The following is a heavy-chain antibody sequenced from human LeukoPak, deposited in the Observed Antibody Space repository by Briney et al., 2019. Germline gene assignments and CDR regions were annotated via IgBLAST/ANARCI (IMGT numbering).Heavy chain of an antibody. CDR2: IYYSGST. CDR3: ARDRGYYDSSGYLDY. J-gene: IGHJ4*02. D-gene: IGHD3-22*01. Sequence: PSETLSLTCTVSGGSISSYYWSWIRQPPGKGMEWVGYIYYSGSTNYNPSLKSRVTISADTSKNQFSLKLSSVTAADTAVYYCARDRGYYDSSGYLDYWGQGTLVTVSS. CDR1: GGSISSYY. V-gene: IGHV4-59*01.